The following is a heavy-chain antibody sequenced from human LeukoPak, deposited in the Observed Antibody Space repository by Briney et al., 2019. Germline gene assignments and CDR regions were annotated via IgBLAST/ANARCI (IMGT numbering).Heavy chain of an antibody. J-gene: IGHJ4*02. CDR1: GFTFSSYS. D-gene: IGHD4-23*01. V-gene: IGHV3-48*01. CDR3: ARIRRWFDY. CDR2: ISSSSSTI. Sequence: GGSLILSCAASGFTFSSYSMNWVRQAPGKGLEWVSYISSSSSTIYYADSVNGRFTISRDNAKNSLYLQMNSLRAEDTAVYYCARIRRWFDYWGQGTLVTVSS.